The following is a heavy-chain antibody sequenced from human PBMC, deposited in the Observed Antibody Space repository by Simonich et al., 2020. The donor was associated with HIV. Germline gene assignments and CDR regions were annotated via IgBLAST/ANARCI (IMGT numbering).Heavy chain of an antibody. CDR2: ISSSRSTI. CDR1: GFTFSSYS. V-gene: IGHV3-48*01. CDR3: ARGGSYDSSGYPFDY. J-gene: IGHJ4*02. Sequence: EVQLVESGGGLVQPGGSLRLSCAASGFTFSSYSMNWVRQAPGKGLGCVSYISSSRSTINYADSVKGRFPISRDNAKNSLYLQMNSLRAEDTAVYYCARGGSYDSSGYPFDYWGQGTLVTVSS. D-gene: IGHD3-22*01.